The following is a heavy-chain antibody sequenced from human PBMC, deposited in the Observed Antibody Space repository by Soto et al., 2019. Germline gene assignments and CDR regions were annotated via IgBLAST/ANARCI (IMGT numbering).Heavy chain of an antibody. J-gene: IGHJ4*02. CDR2: IWYDGSNK. CDR3: AREEQLAFFDY. CDR1: GFTFSSYG. V-gene: IGHV3-33*01. D-gene: IGHD6-6*01. Sequence: WGSLRLSCAASGFTFSSYGMHWVRQAPGKGLEWVAVIWYDGSNKYYADSVKGRFTISRDNSKNTLYLQMNSLRAEDTAVYYCAREEQLAFFDYWGQGTLVTVSS.